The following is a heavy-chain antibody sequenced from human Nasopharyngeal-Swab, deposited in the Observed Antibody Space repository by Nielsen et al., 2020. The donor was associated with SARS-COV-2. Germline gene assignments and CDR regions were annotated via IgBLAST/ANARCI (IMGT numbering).Heavy chain of an antibody. D-gene: IGHD2-15*01. Sequence: WVRQALGQGLEGMGRISAYNGVTSYAQQFRDRVTMTTDTSTSTAYLEVLSLRSDDTAVYYCAVGYCSGGSCYSGELYYYYGMDVWGQGTTVTVSS. CDR3: AVGYCSGGSCYSGELYYYYGMDV. CDR2: ISAYNGVT. J-gene: IGHJ6*02. V-gene: IGHV1-18*01.